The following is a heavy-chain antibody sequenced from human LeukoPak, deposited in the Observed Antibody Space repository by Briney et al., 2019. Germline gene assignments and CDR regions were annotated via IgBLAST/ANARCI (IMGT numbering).Heavy chain of an antibody. CDR1: GYTFTSYG. CDR2: ICAYNGNT. CDR3: TRDPYYDILTGYNWFDP. Sequence: ASVKVSCKASGYTFTSYGISWVRQAPGQGLEWMGWICAYNGNTNYAQKLQGRVTMTTDTSTSTAYMELRRLRFDDTAVYYCTRDPYYDILTGYNWFDPWGQGTLVTVSS. D-gene: IGHD3-9*01. V-gene: IGHV1-18*01. J-gene: IGHJ5*02.